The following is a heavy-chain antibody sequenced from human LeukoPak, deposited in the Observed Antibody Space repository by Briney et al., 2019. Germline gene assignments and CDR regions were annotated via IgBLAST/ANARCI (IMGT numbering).Heavy chain of an antibody. CDR1: GFTFSDYY. J-gene: IGHJ4*02. V-gene: IGHV3-11*05. D-gene: IGHD2-2*02. CDR2: ISSSSSYT. Sequence: PGGSLRLSYAVSGFTFSDYYMSWIRQAPGKGLEWVSYISSSSSYTNYADSVKGRFTISRDNAKNSLYLQMNSLRAEDTAVYYCAREGYTGNFDYWGQGTLVTVSS. CDR3: AREGYTGNFDY.